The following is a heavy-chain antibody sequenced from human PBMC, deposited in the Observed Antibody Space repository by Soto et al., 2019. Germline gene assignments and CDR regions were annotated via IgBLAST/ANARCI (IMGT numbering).Heavy chain of an antibody. CDR1: GFTFDYYW. D-gene: IGHD1-26*01. CDR3: ARGDRGAFDL. Sequence: EVQLVESGGGLVQPGESLRLSCAASGFTFDYYWMHWVRQAPGKGLVWVSRIYSDGTSTTYADSVKGRFTISRDNAKNTLSLQMNGLRADDTAVYCCARGDRGAFDLWGQGTVVTVSS. V-gene: IGHV3-74*01. CDR2: IYSDGTST. J-gene: IGHJ3*01.